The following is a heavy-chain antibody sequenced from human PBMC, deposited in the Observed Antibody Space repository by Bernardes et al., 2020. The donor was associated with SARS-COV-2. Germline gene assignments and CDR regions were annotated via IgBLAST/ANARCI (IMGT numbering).Heavy chain of an antibody. CDR3: VKEDPRNHPFDY. CDR2: ISGSGGTT. Sequence: GGSLRLSCAASGFIFSSYAMNWVRQAPGKGLQCISGISGSGGTTYYADSVKGRFTISRDNSKNTLYLQMNSLRAEDTALYYCVKEDPRNHPFDYWGQGTLVTVSS. V-gene: IGHV3-23*01. J-gene: IGHJ4*02. CDR1: GFIFSSYA.